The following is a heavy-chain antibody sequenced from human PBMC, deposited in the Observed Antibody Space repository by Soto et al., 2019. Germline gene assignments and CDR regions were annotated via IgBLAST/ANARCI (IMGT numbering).Heavy chain of an antibody. V-gene: IGHV1-69*06. CDR3: ARAGQGGRQQLVPFDY. J-gene: IGHJ4*02. CDR1: GGTFSSYA. Sequence: QVQLVQSGAEVKKPGSSVKVSCKASGGTFSSYAISWVRQAPGQGLEWMGGIIPIFGTANYAQKFQGRVTITADKSTSTAYMEVSSLRSEDTAVYYCARAGQGGRQQLVPFDYWGQGTLVTVSS. D-gene: IGHD6-13*01. CDR2: IIPIFGTA.